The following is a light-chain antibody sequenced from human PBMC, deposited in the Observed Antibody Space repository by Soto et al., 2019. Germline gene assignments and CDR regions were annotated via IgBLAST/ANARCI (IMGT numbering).Light chain of an antibody. CDR3: QQSYSTPWT. Sequence: DIQMTQSPSSLSVSVGDRVTITCRASQSISSYLNWYQQKPRKAPKLLIYAASSLQSGVPSRFSGSGSGTDFTLTISSLQPEDFATYYCQQSYSTPWTFGQGTKVEIK. V-gene: IGKV1-39*01. CDR2: AAS. CDR1: QSISSY. J-gene: IGKJ1*01.